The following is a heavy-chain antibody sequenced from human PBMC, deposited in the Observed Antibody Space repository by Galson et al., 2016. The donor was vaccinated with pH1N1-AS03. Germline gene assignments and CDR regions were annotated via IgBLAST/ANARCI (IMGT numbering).Heavy chain of an antibody. D-gene: IGHD3-9*01. V-gene: IGHV1-69*05. J-gene: IGHJ4*02. CDR1: GLTFSSYA. CDR2: VKGVFRTT. CDR3: ATAGNYFDIRRFDY. Sequence: SVKVSCKASGLTFSSYAISWVRQAPGQGLEWMGGVKGVFRTTNYAQKFQGRITITMDQSTGTAYMEVSSLRAEDTAVYYCATAGNYFDIRRFDYWGQGTPVTVLS.